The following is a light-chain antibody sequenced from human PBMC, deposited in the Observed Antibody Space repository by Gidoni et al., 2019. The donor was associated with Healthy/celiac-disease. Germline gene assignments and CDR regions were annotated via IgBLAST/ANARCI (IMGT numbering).Light chain of an antibody. CDR3: QQYNSYSAT. CDR1: QSISSW. Sequence: DIQMTQSPSTLSASEGDRVTITCRVRQSISSWLAWYQQKPGKAPKLLIYDASSLESGVPSRFSGSGSGTEFTLTISSLQPDDFATYYCQQYNSYSATFGQGTKVEIK. V-gene: IGKV1-5*01. J-gene: IGKJ1*01. CDR2: DAS.